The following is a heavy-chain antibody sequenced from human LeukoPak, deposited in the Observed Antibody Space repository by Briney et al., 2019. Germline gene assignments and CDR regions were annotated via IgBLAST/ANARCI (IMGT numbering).Heavy chain of an antibody. V-gene: IGHV3-53*05. J-gene: IGHJ4*02. Sequence: GGSLRLSCAASGFTVSSNYMSWVRQAPGKGLEWVSVIYSGGSTYYADSVKGRFTISRDNSKNSLYLQMNSLRTEDTALYYCAKDTGGRLRLGELSPYFDYWGQGTLVTVSS. D-gene: IGHD3-16*02. CDR1: GFTVSSNY. CDR3: AKDTGGRLRLGELSPYFDY. CDR2: IYSGGST.